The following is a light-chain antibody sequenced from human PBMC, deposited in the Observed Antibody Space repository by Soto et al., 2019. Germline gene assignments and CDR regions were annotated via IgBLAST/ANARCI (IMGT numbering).Light chain of an antibody. CDR3: HQRQSWPRT. V-gene: IGKV3-11*01. Sequence: EIVLTQSPATLSSIPGDRVTLSFRASQYINTRLAWYQHRPGQAPRLLIYQTSIRAAGIPARFSASGSGTDFTLTISDVQPEDFALYYCHQRQSWPRTFGQGTKVDIK. CDR2: QTS. J-gene: IGKJ1*01. CDR1: QYINTR.